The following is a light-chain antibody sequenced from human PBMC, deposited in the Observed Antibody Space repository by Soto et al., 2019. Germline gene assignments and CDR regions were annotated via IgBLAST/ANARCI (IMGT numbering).Light chain of an antibody. V-gene: IGLV2-23*02. CDR3: SSYAGAITFYV. CDR2: EVN. Sequence: QSLLNQPAYVSGSPGQSITISCTGTISDVGTYTLVSWYQQHPGKAPKLVIYEVNKRPAGVSKRFSGSKYGDTASLTISGLQAEDEADYYCSSYAGAITFYVFGTGTKVTVL. J-gene: IGLJ1*01. CDR1: ISDVGTYTL.